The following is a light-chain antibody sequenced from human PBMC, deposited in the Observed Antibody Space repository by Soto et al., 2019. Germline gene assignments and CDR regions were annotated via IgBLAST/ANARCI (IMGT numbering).Light chain of an antibody. J-gene: IGKJ1*01. CDR1: QTGSNSY. Sequence: IVLTQSPGTLSLSPGERATLSCRASQTGSNSYLAWYQHKSGQAPRLLIYGVYTRASGIPDRFSGSGSGTEFTLTISSLQSEDFAVYYCQQYNNWPPRWTFGQGTKVDIK. CDR3: QQYNNWPPRWT. V-gene: IGKV3D-15*01. CDR2: GVY.